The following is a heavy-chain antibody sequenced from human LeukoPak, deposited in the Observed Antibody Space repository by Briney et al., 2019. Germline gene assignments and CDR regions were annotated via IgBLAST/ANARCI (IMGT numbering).Heavy chain of an antibody. CDR3: ARGRFYSYTYYFDY. J-gene: IGHJ4*02. CDR2: ISSSVNTI. V-gene: IGHV3-48*03. D-gene: IGHD5-18*01. CDR1: GFTFNTYE. Sequence: PGGSLRLSCAASGFTFNTYEMNWDRQSPGKWLEWVSYISSSVNTIYYTDSVKGRFSISRNNAQHSLYLQMDSLKAEDTAVYYCARGRFYSYTYYFDYWGQGTLVTVSS.